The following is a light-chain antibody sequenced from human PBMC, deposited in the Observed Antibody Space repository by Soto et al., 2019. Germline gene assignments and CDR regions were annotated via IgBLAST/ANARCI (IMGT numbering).Light chain of an antibody. V-gene: IGKV1-39*01. CDR1: QSVSSR. J-gene: IGKJ2*01. Sequence: DIQMTQSPSSLSASVGDRVTITCRASQSVSSRFNWYTQEPGKAPAVLIYGASSLQSGVPSRFSGSGSGTDFTLTINGLQPEDFAAYYCQQTYRTPDTFGQGTKLE. CDR2: GAS. CDR3: QQTYRTPDT.